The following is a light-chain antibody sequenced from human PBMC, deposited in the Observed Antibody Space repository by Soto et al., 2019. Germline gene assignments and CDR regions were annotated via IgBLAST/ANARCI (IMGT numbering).Light chain of an antibody. J-gene: IGLJ1*01. CDR1: SSDVGGYKY. CDR3: SSYAGSNIDYV. Sequence: QSVLTQPPSASGSPGQSVTISCTGTSSDVGGYKYVSWYQQHPGKVPKLMIYEVSKRPSGVPDRFSGSKSGNTASLTVSGLQAEDEAYYYCSSYAGSNIDYVFGTGTKVTVL. CDR2: EVS. V-gene: IGLV2-8*01.